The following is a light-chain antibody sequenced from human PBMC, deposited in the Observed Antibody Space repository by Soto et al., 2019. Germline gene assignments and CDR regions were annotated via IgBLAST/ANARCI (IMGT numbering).Light chain of an antibody. J-gene: IGLJ3*02. CDR1: SSDIGYHNR. CDR2: EVS. Sequence: QSALTQPPTVSGSPGQSVTISCTGTSSDIGYHNRVSWYQQPPGTAPKLMIYEVSTRYSGVPDRFSGSKSGNTASLTISGLQAEDEAAYYCSSFASSATLVFGGGTKVTVL. V-gene: IGLV2-18*02. CDR3: SSFASSATLV.